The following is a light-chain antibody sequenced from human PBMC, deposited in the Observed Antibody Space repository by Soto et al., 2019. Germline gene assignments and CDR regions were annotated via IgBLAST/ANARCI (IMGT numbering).Light chain of an antibody. Sequence: EIVLTHSPGTLSLSPWERATLSCRASQSVSSTYLAWYQQSPGQAPRLLIYGESSRATGIPDRFSGSGSGTDCTLTISRLEPEDFAVYYCQLYSRSPRQITLGQGTRLEIK. V-gene: IGKV3-20*01. CDR1: QSVSSTY. CDR3: QLYSRSPRQIT. J-gene: IGKJ5*01. CDR2: GES.